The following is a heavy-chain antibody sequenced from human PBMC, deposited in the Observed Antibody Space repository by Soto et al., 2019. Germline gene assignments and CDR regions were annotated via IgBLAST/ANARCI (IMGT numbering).Heavy chain of an antibody. CDR2: ISSSGGST. CDR3: AREGYCSSASCDSFDY. V-gene: IGHV3-64*01. Sequence: EVQLVESGGGLVQPGGSLRLSWAASGFTFSSYAMHWVRQAPGKGLAYVSAISSSGGSTYYANAVKGRFTISRDNSKNTLYLQMGRLRAEDMAVYYCAREGYCSSASCDSFDYWGQGTLVTVSS. CDR1: GFTFSSYA. D-gene: IGHD2-2*01. J-gene: IGHJ4*02.